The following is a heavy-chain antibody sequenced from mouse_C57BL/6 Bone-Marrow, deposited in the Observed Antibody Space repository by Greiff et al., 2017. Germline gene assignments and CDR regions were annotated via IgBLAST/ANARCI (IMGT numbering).Heavy chain of an antibody. V-gene: IGHV5-6*02. CDR1: GFTFSSYG. CDR3: ARREYDWFAY. D-gene: IGHD2-14*01. Sequence: EVKLVESGGDLVKPGGSLKLSCAASGFTFSSYGMSWVRQTPDKRLEWVATISSGGSYTYYPDSVKGRFTISRDNAKNTLYLQMSSLNSEDTARYYCARREYDWFAYWGQGTLVTVSA. CDR2: ISSGGSYT. J-gene: IGHJ3*01.